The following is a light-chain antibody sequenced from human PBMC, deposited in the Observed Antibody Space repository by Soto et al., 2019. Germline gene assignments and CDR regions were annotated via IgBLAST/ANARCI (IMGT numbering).Light chain of an antibody. Sequence: YSGGTDIFSCMARQRVSNHFAWYQQKPGQAPRLLIYAASTRAAGVPVRFSGSGSETEFTLTIISLQSEDFALYYCHQYNNWPWTSGQGTIVDIK. CDR1: QRVSNH. V-gene: IGKV3-15*01. CDR2: AAS. CDR3: HQYNNWPWT. J-gene: IGKJ1*01.